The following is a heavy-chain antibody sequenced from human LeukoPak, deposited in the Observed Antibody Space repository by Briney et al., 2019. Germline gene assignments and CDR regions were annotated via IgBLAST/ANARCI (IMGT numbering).Heavy chain of an antibody. J-gene: IGHJ4*02. D-gene: IGHD5-12*01. CDR2: ISHDGSNK. Sequence: GGSLSLSCAASEFTFSRYAMHWVRQAPGKGLEWVAVISHDGSNKYYADSVKGRFTISRDNSKNTLYLQMNSLRAEETAVYYCARGAYSGYDPSFDYWGQGTLVIVSS. CDR3: ARGAYSGYDPSFDY. CDR1: EFTFSRYA. V-gene: IGHV3-30-3*01.